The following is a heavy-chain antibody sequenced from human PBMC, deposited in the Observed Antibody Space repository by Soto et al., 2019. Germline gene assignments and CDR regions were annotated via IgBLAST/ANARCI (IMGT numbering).Heavy chain of an antibody. V-gene: IGHV2-26*01. CDR1: GFSLSNVRLG. Sequence: QVALKESGPVLVKPTETLTLTWTVSGFSLSNVRLGVSWIRQPPGRALEWLAHIFSYDEKSYSTSLQIRLTISKDTSKSQVVLTMTNMDPVDTATYYCARVEIRAYAMDAGRQGTTVTVSS. J-gene: IGHJ6*01. CDR2: IFSYDEK. CDR3: ARVEIRAYAMDA. D-gene: IGHD3-10*01.